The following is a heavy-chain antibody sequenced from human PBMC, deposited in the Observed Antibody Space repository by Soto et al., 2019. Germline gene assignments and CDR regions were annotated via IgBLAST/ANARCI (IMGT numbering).Heavy chain of an antibody. D-gene: IGHD2-2*02. CDR2: ISAYSGNT. Sequence: ASVKVSCKASGYTFTSYGISWVRQAPGQGLEWMGWISAYSGNTNYAQKLQGRVTMTTDTSTSTAYMELRSLRSDDTAVYYCGRDERDFLLEPAAITDPNGCDPWGQGTLVTVSS. J-gene: IGHJ5*02. CDR1: GYTFTSYG. CDR3: GRDERDFLLEPAAITDPNGCDP. V-gene: IGHV1-18*01.